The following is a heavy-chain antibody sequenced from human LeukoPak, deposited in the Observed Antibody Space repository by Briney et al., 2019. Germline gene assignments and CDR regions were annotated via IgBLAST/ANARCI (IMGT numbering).Heavy chain of an antibody. CDR1: GFNFDDYG. J-gene: IGHJ4*02. CDR2: INWSGEST. D-gene: IGHD3-22*01. CDR3: VRGKINYDSTGYYYYFDY. V-gene: IGHV3-20*01. Sequence: GGSLRLSCAASGFNFDDYGMSWVRQTPGKGLEWVSGINWSGESTGYDDSVKGRFTISRDNAKNSLHLQMNSLRAEDTALYHCVRGKINYDSTGYYYYFDYWGQGTLVTVSS.